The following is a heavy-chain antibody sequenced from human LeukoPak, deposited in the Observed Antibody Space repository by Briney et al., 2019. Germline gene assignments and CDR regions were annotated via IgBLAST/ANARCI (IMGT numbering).Heavy chain of an antibody. V-gene: IGHV4-38-2*02. Sequence: PSETLSLTCTVSGYSISSGYYWGWIRQPPGNGLEWIGSIYHSGSTYYNPSLKSRVTISVDTSKNQFSLKLSSVTAADTAVYYCARAISTVAGGGAFDYWGQGTLVTVSS. CDR3: ARAISTVAGGGAFDY. CDR2: IYHSGST. J-gene: IGHJ4*02. D-gene: IGHD6-19*01. CDR1: GYSISSGYY.